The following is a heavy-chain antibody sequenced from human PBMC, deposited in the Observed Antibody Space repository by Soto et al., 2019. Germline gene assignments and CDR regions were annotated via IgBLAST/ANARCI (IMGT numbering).Heavy chain of an antibody. J-gene: IGHJ4*02. V-gene: IGHV1-18*01. Sequence: ASVKVSCKASGYTFTSYGISWVRQAPGQGLEWMGWISAYNGNTNYAQKLKGRVTMTTDTSTSTAYMELRSLRSEDTAVYYCARDHLAPVFVDYRCVYYKYYLDFWGQGNRVIVSS. D-gene: IGHD3-10*01. CDR2: ISAYNGNT. CDR3: ARDHLAPVFVDYRCVYYKYYLDF. CDR1: GYTFTSYG.